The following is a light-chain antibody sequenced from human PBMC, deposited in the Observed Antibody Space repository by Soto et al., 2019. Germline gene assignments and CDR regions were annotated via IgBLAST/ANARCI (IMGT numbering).Light chain of an antibody. J-gene: IGLJ2*01. CDR1: SRDVGGYTY. Sequence: QSALTQPASVSGSPGQSITISCTGTSRDVGGYTYVSWYQQHPGKAPKLMIYEVSNRPSGVSNRFSGAKSGNTASRTISGLQDEDEADYYCTSYTTSSHLVVFGGGTKLTVL. V-gene: IGLV2-14*01. CDR3: TSYTTSSHLVV. CDR2: EVS.